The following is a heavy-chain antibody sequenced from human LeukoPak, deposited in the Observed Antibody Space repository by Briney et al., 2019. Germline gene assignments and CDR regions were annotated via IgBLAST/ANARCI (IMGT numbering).Heavy chain of an antibody. CDR2: RHFSGSF. V-gene: IGHV4-61*05. CDR3: ARFDYGDSAGRAGPLNY. J-gene: IGHJ4*02. Sequence: SETLSLTCTVSGGSISSSSYYWGWIRQPPGKGLEWIGYRHFSGSFNFSPSLRSRVTISLDTSKNQFSLRLSSVTAADTAVYYCARFDYGDSAGRAGPLNYWGQGILVTVSS. D-gene: IGHD4-17*01. CDR1: GGSISSSSYY.